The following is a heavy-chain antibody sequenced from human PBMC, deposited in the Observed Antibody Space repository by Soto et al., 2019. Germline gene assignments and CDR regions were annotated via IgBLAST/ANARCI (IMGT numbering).Heavy chain of an antibody. D-gene: IGHD3-3*01. CDR3: ARALGASIFGVVITLDY. CDR1: GGTFSSYA. CDR2: IIPIFGTA. V-gene: IGHV1-69*13. J-gene: IGHJ4*02. Sequence: SVKVSCKASGGTFSSYAISWVRQAPGQGLEWMGGIIPIFGTANYAQKFQGRVTITADESTSTAYMELSSLRSEDTAVYYCARALGASIFGVVITLDYWGQGPLVTVSS.